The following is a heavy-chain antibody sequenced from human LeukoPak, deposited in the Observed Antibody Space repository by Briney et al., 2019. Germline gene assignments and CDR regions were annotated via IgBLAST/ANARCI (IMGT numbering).Heavy chain of an antibody. CDR2: INPNSGDT. CDR3: ARETVPAIAAPRGLNY. CDR1: GYTFTDYY. J-gene: IGHJ4*02. D-gene: IGHD6-13*01. V-gene: IGHV1-2*02. Sequence: ASVKVSCKASGYTFTDYYIHWVRQAPGQGLEWMGWINPNSGDTNYAQKFQGRVTMTRDTSISTAYMELSRLSSDDTAVYYCARETVPAIAAPRGLNYWGQGTLVTVSS.